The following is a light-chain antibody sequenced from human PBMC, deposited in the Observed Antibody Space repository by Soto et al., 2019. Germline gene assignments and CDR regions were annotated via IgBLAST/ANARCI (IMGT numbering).Light chain of an antibody. J-gene: IGKJ1*01. CDR3: EHDYSSPWS. Sequence: EIVLTQSPGTLSLSPGERATLSCRASQSISSSFLAWYQQKPGQAPRLLIYGASSRATGIPDRFSGSGSGTDFTLTISRLEPEDFAVFYCEHDYSSPWSFGQGTKVEVK. CDR2: GAS. CDR1: QSISSSF. V-gene: IGKV3-20*01.